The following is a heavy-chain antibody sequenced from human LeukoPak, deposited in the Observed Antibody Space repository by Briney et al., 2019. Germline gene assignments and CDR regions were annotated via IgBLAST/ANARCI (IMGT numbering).Heavy chain of an antibody. D-gene: IGHD5-18*01. CDR2: IYHSGST. CDR3: ARYPRAVDTAMV. V-gene: IGHV4-59*12. CDR1: GGSISSYY. J-gene: IGHJ4*02. Sequence: SETLSLTCTVSGGSISSYYWSWIRQPPGKGLEWIGYIYHSGSTYYNPSLKSRVTISVDRSKNQFSLKLSSVTAADTAVYYCARYPRAVDTAMVWGQGTLVTVSS.